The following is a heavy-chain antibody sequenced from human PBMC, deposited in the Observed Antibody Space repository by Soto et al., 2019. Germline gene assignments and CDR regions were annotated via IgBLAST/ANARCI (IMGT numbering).Heavy chain of an antibody. CDR3: XXXXXXXXXXXXXY. CDR2: IYSGGSA. J-gene: IGHJ4*02. V-gene: IGHV3-66*01. CDR1: GFTVSSNY. Sequence: EVQLVESGGGLVQPGGSLRLSCAASGFTVSSNYMSWVRQAPGKGLEWVSVIYSGGSAYYADSVKGRLTISRDNSKNTMXXXXXXXXXXXXXXXXXXXXXXXXXXXXXXYWGQGTLVTVSS.